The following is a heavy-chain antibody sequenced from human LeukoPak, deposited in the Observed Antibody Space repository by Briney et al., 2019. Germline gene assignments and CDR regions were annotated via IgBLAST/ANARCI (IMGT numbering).Heavy chain of an antibody. Sequence: GGSLRLSCAASGFTFSSYSMNWVRQAPGKGLEWVSSISSSSSYIYYADSVKGRFTISRDNAKNSLYLQMNSLRAEDTAVYYCARATLWGYYFDYWGQGTLVTVSS. V-gene: IGHV3-21*01. D-gene: IGHD3-16*01. J-gene: IGHJ4*02. CDR2: ISSSSSYI. CDR3: ARATLWGYYFDY. CDR1: GFTFSSYS.